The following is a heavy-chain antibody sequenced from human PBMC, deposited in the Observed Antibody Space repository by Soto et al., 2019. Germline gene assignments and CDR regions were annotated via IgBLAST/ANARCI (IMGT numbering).Heavy chain of an antibody. CDR3: VQTTGWPGFDF. CDR2: IYGGGTT. D-gene: IGHD6-19*01. J-gene: IGHJ4*02. V-gene: IGHV3-53*01. Sequence: EVQLVESGGGWIQPGGSLRLSCAASGFSVSSKYMTWVRQAPGKGLDWVSVIYGGGTTYYAYSVKGRFTISRDNSKTTLYLQMNSLTAEDTAVYYCVQTTGWPGFDFWGQGTLVTVSS. CDR1: GFSVSSKY.